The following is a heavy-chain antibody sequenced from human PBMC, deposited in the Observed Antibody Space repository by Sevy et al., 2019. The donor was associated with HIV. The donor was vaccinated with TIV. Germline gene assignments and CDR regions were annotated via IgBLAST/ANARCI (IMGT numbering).Heavy chain of an antibody. Sequence: SETLSLTCTVSGGSISGNTYYWGWIRQPPGKGLEWIGNVYNGGSTYYNPSLKSRLTLWVDTSRNQFSLKLRSVTAADTAVYYCPRLTNSGWYKIDYWGQGTLVTVSS. CDR2: VYNGGST. CDR1: GGSISGNTYY. V-gene: IGHV4-39*01. J-gene: IGHJ4*02. D-gene: IGHD6-19*01. CDR3: PRLTNSGWYKIDY.